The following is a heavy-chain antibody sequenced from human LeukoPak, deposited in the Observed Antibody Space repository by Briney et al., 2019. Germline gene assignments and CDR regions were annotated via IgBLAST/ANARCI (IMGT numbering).Heavy chain of an antibody. D-gene: IGHD5-24*01. V-gene: IGHV4-39*01. CDR1: GGSIGSSSYY. CDR3: ARFNRWSRDGYKAIDY. CDR2: IYYSGST. J-gene: IGHJ4*02. Sequence: SETLSLTCTVSGGSIGSSSYYWGWIRQPPGKGLEWIGSIYYSGSTYYNPSLKSRVTISVDTSKNQFSLKLSSVTAADTAVYYCARFNRWSRDGYKAIDYWGQGALVTVPS.